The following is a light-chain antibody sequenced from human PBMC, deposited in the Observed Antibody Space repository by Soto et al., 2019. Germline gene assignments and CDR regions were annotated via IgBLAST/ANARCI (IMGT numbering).Light chain of an antibody. CDR3: LLFYGDAWV. CDR2: STS. V-gene: IGLV7-43*01. Sequence: QAVVTQEPSLTVSPGGKVTLTCSSSTGAVTSGYYPNWFQQKAGQAPRVLIYSTSNKHSWTPARFSGSLLGGKAALTLSGVQPEDEAEYYCLLFYGDAWVFGGGTKVTVL. CDR1: TGAVTSGYY. J-gene: IGLJ3*02.